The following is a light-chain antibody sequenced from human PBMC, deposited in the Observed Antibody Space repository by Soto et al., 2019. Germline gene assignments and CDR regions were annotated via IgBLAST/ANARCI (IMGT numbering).Light chain of an antibody. Sequence: DIQMTQSPSTLSGSVGDRVTITCRASQTISSWLAWYQQKPGKAPKLLIYKASTLKSGVPSRFSGSGSGTEFTLTITGLQSEDFAVYYCQQYNGWPWTFGLGTKVDI. V-gene: IGKV1-5*03. CDR2: KAS. CDR3: QQYNGWPWT. J-gene: IGKJ1*01. CDR1: QTISSW.